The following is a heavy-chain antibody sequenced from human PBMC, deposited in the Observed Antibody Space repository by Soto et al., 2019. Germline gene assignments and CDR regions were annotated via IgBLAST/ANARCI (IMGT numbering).Heavy chain of an antibody. CDR2: ISYDGSNK. V-gene: IGHV3-30*03. D-gene: IGHD1-26*01. CDR1: GFTFSSYG. Sequence: QVQLVESGGGVVQPGRSLRLSCAASGFTFSSYGMPWVRQAPGKGLEWVAVISYDGSNKYYADSVKGRFTISRDYSRNTLYLQMNSLRAEETAVYYCAGGSGSLRGDYWGQGTLFTVSS. J-gene: IGHJ4*02. CDR3: AGGSGSLRGDY.